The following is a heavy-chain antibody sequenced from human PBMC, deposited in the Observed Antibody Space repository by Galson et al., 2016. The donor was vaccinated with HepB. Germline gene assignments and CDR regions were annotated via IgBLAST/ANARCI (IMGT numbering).Heavy chain of an antibody. D-gene: IGHD3-10*02. CDR3: ARCVFGDPFDY. CDR2: IYHNGNT. Sequence: SETLSLTCTVSGGSVSSSNYYWGWVRQSPGKGLEWIGEIYHNGNTNYNPSLKGRATMSIDKSKNNFSLKVTSVTAADTAIYYCARCVFGDPFDYWGRGMLVTVAS. J-gene: IGHJ4*02. V-gene: IGHV4-39*02. CDR1: GGSVSSSNYY.